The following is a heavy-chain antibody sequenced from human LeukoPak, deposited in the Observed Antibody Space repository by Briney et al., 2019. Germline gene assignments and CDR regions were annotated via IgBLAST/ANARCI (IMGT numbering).Heavy chain of an antibody. CDR2: IYYTGST. D-gene: IGHD5-18*01. V-gene: IGHV4-39*02. J-gene: IGHJ4*02. Sequence: SETLSLTCTVSGGSITSSSYYWGWLRQPPGKGLEWIGSIYYTGSTFYNPSLKSRVTISVDTSKSQFSMKLSSVTAADTAVYYCARDRPDTVFDYWGQGTLVTVSS. CDR3: ARDRPDTVFDY. CDR1: GGSITSSSYY.